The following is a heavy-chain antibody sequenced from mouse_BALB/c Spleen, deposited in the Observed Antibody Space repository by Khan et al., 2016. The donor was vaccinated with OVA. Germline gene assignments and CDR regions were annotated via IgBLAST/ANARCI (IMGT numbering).Heavy chain of an antibody. CDR1: GYTFTNYG. Sequence: QIQLVQSGPELKKPGETVKISCKASGYTFTNYGMNWVKQTPGQGLKWMGWINTYTGEPTYVDDFKGRFAFSLETSASTAYLQINNLKNEDTATYFCARPPYFSYVMVYWGPGTSVTVSS. J-gene: IGHJ4*01. D-gene: IGHD2-10*01. CDR3: ARPPYFSYVMVY. CDR2: INTYTGEP. V-gene: IGHV9-3-1*01.